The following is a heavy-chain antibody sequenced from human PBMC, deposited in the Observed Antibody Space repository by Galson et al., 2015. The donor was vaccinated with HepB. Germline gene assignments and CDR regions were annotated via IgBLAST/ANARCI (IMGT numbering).Heavy chain of an antibody. CDR2: FDPEGGET. CDR1: GYTLTEFS. V-gene: IGHV1-24*01. D-gene: IGHD3-9*01. Sequence: PVKVSCTVSGYTLTEFSMHWVRQAPGKGLEWVGGFDPEGGETIYAQKFQGRVTITADESTSTAYMEMSSLRSEDTAVYYCARDSYVAILTGCMDVWGKGTTVTVSS. J-gene: IGHJ6*03. CDR3: ARDSYVAILTGCMDV.